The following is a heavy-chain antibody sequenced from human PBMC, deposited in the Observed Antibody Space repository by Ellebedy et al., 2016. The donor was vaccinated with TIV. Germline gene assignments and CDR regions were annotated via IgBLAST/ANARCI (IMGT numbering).Heavy chain of an antibody. Sequence: SETLSLXXTVSGDSITRGGYYWNWIRQHPGKGLEWIGYIHYSGTTYYSPSLKSRLTASRDTAKNQFSLKLNSVTAADTAVYYCARDERWLVLRNWGQGTLATVSS. CDR1: GDSITRGGYY. D-gene: IGHD4-23*01. V-gene: IGHV4-31*03. CDR3: ARDERWLVLRN. J-gene: IGHJ4*02. CDR2: IHYSGTT.